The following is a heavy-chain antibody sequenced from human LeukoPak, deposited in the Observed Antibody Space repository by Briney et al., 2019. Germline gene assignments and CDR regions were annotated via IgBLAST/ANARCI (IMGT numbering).Heavy chain of an antibody. CDR3: ARRGGSSWYVDY. J-gene: IGHJ4*02. D-gene: IGHD6-13*01. V-gene: IGHV4-39*01. Sequence: ETLSLTCTVSGGSISSSSYYWGWIRQPPGKGLEWIGSIYYSGSTYYNPSLKSRVTISEDTSKNQFSLKLSSVTAADTAVYYCARRGGSSWYVDYWGQGTLVTVSS. CDR1: GGSISSSSYY. CDR2: IYYSGST.